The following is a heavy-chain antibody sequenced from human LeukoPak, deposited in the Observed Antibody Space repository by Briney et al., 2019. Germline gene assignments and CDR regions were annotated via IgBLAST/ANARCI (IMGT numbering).Heavy chain of an antibody. D-gene: IGHD3-10*01. CDR3: ARDSGTTGEVKFDP. CDR2: IYTSGST. CDR1: GYSISSGYN. V-gene: IGHV4-4*07. Sequence: PSETLSLTCTVSGYSISSGYNWGWIRQPAGKGLEWIGRIYTSGSTDYNPSLKSRVTMSVDTSKNQFSLKLSSVTAADTAVYYCARDSGTTGEVKFDPWGQGTLVTVSS. J-gene: IGHJ5*02.